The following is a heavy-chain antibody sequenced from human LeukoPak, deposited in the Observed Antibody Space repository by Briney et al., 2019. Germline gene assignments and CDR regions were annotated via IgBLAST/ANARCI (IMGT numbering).Heavy chain of an antibody. CDR3: AKVWGYSGYDSQHFDY. Sequence: PGGSLRLSCAASGFTFSSYEMNWVRQAPGKGLEWVSYISSSGSTIYYADSVKGRFTISRDNAKNSLYLQMNSLRAEDTAVYYCAKVWGYSGYDSQHFDYWGQGTLVTVSS. CDR1: GFTFSSYE. V-gene: IGHV3-48*03. CDR2: ISSSGSTI. D-gene: IGHD5-12*01. J-gene: IGHJ4*02.